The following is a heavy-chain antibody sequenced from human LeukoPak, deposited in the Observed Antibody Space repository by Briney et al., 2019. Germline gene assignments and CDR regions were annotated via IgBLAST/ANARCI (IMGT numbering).Heavy chain of an antibody. V-gene: IGHV4-59*08. CDR1: GGSISGYY. CDR3: ARHLGWSHDY. Sequence: KPSETLSLTCTVSGGSISGYYWSWIRQPPGKGLEWIGYIYYRGSTNYNPSLKSRVTISIDTSKNQFSLKLSSVTAADTAVYYCARHLGWSHDYWGQGTLVTVSS. D-gene: IGHD6-19*01. J-gene: IGHJ4*02. CDR2: IYYRGST.